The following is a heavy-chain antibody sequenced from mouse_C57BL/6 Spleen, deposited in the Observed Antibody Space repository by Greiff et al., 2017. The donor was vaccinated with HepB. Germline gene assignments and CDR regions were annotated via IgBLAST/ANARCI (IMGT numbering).Heavy chain of an antibody. V-gene: IGHV1-69*01. Sequence: QVQLQQPGAELVMPGASVKLSCKASGYTFTSYWMHWVKQSPGQGLEWIGEIDPSDSYTNYNQKFKGKSTLTVDKSSSTAYMQLSSLTSEDSAVYYCARGIFSGHDYWGQGTTLTVSS. J-gene: IGHJ2*01. CDR3: ARGIFSGHDY. D-gene: IGHD3-2*02. CDR1: GYTFTSYW. CDR2: IDPSDSYT.